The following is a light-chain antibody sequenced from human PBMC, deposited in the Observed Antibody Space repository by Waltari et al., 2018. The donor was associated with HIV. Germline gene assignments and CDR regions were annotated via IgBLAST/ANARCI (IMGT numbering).Light chain of an antibody. CDR3: AAWGDSLTSFV. Sequence: QSVLTQPPSASETPGQRVTISCSGSSSNIGSNYVYWYQHLPGTAPNLLIYRNNQRPSVVPDRFSGSKSGTSASLAISGLRSEDEADYYCAAWGDSLTSFVFGTGNKVTVL. CDR1: SSNIGSNY. CDR2: RNN. J-gene: IGLJ1*01. V-gene: IGLV1-47*01.